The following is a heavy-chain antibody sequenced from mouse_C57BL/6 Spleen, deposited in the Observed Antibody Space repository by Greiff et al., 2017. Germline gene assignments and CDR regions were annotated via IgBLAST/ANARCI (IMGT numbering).Heavy chain of an antibody. CDR1: GFTFSSYG. CDR3: ARRALATVVTTSFAY. V-gene: IGHV5-6*01. J-gene: IGHJ3*01. CDR2: ISSGGSYT. Sequence: EVKLVESGGDLVKPGGSLKLSCAASGFTFSSYGMSWVRQTPDKRLEWVATISSGGSYTYYPDSVKGRFTISRDNAKNTLYLQMSSLKSEDTCMYYCARRALATVVTTSFAYWGQGTLVTVSA. D-gene: IGHD2-2*01.